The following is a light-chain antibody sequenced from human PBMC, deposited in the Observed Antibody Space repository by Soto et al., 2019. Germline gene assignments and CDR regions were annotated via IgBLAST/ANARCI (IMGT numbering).Light chain of an antibody. J-gene: IGLJ2*01. CDR3: SSYTSSSNVV. Sequence: QSALTQPASVSGSPGQSITISCTGTSSDVGGYNYVSWYQQHPGKAPKLMIYDVSNRPSGVSNRFSGSKSGNTASLTISGLQAEVEADYYCSSYTSSSNVVFGGGTKLTVL. V-gene: IGLV2-14*01. CDR1: SSDVGGYNY. CDR2: DVS.